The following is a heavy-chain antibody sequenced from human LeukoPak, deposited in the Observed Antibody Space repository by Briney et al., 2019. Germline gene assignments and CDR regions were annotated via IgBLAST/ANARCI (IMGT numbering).Heavy chain of an antibody. CDR3: AKDQGGSYYYYGMDV. CDR2: IRYDGSNK. J-gene: IGHJ6*02. Sequence: GGSLRLSCAASGFTFSSYGMHWARQAPGKGLEWVAFIRYDGSNKYYADSVKGRFTISRDNSKNTLYLQMNSLRAEDTAVYYCAKDQGGSYYYYGMDVWGQGTTVTVSS. D-gene: IGHD3-10*01. CDR1: GFTFSSYG. V-gene: IGHV3-30*02.